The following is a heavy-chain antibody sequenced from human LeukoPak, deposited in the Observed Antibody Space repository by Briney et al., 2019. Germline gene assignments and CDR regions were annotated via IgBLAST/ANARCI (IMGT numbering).Heavy chain of an antibody. CDR1: GFTVSSNY. CDR2: IYSGGST. CDR3: ARGPETAMVPRY. Sequence: GGSLRLSCAASGFTVSSNYMSWVRQAPGKGLEWVSVIYSGGSTYYADSVKGRFTISRDNSKNTPYLQMSSLRVEDTAVYYCARGPETAMVPRYWGQGTLVTVSS. V-gene: IGHV3-53*01. D-gene: IGHD5-18*01. J-gene: IGHJ4*02.